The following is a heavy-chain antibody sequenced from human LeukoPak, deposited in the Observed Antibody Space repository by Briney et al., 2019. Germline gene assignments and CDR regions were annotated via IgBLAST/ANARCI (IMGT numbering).Heavy chain of an antibody. CDR3: ATAGVVAATRCWFDP. D-gene: IGHD2-15*01. CDR1: GYTFTGYY. Sequence: ASVKVSCKASGYTFTGYYMHWVRQAPGQGVEWMGWINPNSGGTNYAQKFQGRVTMTRDTSISTAYMELSRLRSDDTAVYYCATAGVVAATRCWFDPWGQGTLVTVSS. J-gene: IGHJ5*02. CDR2: INPNSGGT. V-gene: IGHV1-2*02.